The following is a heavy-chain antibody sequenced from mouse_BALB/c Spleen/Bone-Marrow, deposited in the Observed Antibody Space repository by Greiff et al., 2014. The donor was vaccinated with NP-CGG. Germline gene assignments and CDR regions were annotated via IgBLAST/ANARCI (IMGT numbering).Heavy chain of an antibody. CDR1: GYTFSSYW. CDR2: ILPGSGST. CDR3: ARHYYGSSHFAY. J-gene: IGHJ3*01. D-gene: IGHD1-1*01. V-gene: IGHV1-9*01. Sequence: VKLMESGAELMKPGASVEISCKATGYTFSSYWIEWVKQRPGHGLEWIGEILPGSGSTNYNEKFKGKATFTADTSSNTAYMQLSSLTSEDSAVYYCARHYYGSSHFAYWGQGTLVTVSA.